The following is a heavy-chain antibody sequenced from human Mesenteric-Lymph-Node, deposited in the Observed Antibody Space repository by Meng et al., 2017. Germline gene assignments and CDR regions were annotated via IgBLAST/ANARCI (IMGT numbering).Heavy chain of an antibody. D-gene: IGHD2/OR15-2a*01. CDR2: IYTSGST. CDR1: GGSISSGSYY. V-gene: IGHV4-61*02. J-gene: IGHJ3*02. CDR3: ARAPDEYDAFDI. Sequence: SETLSLTCTVSGGSISSGSYYWSWIRQPAGKGLEWIGRIYTSGSTNYNPSLKSRVTISVDTSKNQFSLKLSSVTAADTAVYYCARAPDEYDAFDIWGQGTMVTVSS.